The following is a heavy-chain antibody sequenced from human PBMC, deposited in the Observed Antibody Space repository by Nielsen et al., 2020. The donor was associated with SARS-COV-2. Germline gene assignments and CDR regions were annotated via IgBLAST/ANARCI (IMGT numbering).Heavy chain of an antibody. V-gene: IGHV3-30*18. D-gene: IGHD3-22*01. J-gene: IGHJ4*02. CDR3: AKHRSYDSSGYYPDY. CDR2: ISYDGSNK. CDR1: GFTFSSYG. Sequence: SLKISCAASGFTFSSYGMHWVRQAPGKGLEWVAVISYDGSNKYYADSVKGRFTISRDNSKNTLYLQMNSLRAEDTAVYYCAKHRSYDSSGYYPDYWGQGTLVTVSS.